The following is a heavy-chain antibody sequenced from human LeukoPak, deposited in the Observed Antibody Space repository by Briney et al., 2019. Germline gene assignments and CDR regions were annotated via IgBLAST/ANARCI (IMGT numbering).Heavy chain of an antibody. Sequence: PGGSLRLSCAASGFTFSSYWMHWVRQAPGKGLVWVSRINTDGSSTSYADSVKGRFTSSRDNAKNSLYLQMNSLRAEDTAVYYCASPYYYDSSGYFSLDAFDIWGQGTVVTVSS. D-gene: IGHD3-22*01. CDR3: ASPYYYDSSGYFSLDAFDI. CDR1: GFTFSSYW. V-gene: IGHV3-74*01. J-gene: IGHJ3*02. CDR2: INTDGSST.